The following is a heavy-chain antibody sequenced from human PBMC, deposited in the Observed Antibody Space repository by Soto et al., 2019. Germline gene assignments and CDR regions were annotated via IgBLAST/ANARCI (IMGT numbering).Heavy chain of an antibody. CDR1: GYTFTSYG. V-gene: IGHV1-18*01. J-gene: IGHJ4*02. CDR3: ARDRVVVVTGKHNYFDY. D-gene: IGHD2-21*02. Sequence: KNSFASLKVSCKASGYTFTSYGISWVRQAPGQGLEWMGWISAYNGNTNYAQKLQGRVTMTTDTSTSTAYMELRSLRSDDTAVYYCARDRVVVVTGKHNYFDYWGQGTLVTVSS. CDR2: ISAYNGNT.